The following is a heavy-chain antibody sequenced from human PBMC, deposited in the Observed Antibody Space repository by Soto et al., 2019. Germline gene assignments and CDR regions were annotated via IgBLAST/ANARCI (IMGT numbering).Heavy chain of an antibody. CDR3: ARKVVSSDDAFAI. J-gene: IGHJ3*02. Sequence: QVQLVQAGAEVKKPGSSVKVSCKASGDTFSSYTITWVRHAPGQLLEWMGGIIPLFGTTYYAQQFNGRVTFAAYTFTSTAYMALFILNSEDRAVYYCARKVVSSDDAFAIWGHGTMLNVSS. D-gene: IGHD6-6*01. CDR1: GDTFSSYT. V-gene: IGHV1-69*06. CDR2: IIPLFGTT.